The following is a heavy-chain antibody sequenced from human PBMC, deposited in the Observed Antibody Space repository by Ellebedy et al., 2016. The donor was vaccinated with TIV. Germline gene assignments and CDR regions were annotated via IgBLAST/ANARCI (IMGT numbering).Heavy chain of an antibody. CDR2: IYPGDSDT. J-gene: IGHJ4*02. D-gene: IGHD3-9*01. V-gene: IGHV5-51*01. CDR3: ARGVNYDILTGYYKREGAGDLDY. Sequence: GESLKISCKGSGYSFTSYWISWVRQMPGKGLEWMGIIYPGDSDTRYSPSFQGQVTISADKSISTAYLQWSSLKASDTAMYYCARGVNYDILTGYYKREGAGDLDYWGQGTLVTVSS. CDR1: GYSFTSYW.